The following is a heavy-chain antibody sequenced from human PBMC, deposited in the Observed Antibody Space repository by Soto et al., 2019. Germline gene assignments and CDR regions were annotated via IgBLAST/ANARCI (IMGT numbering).Heavy chain of an antibody. CDR3: ARDLGYYASEGYLDH. V-gene: IGHV3-11*01. Sequence: GGSLRLSCAASGFTFSDYYQSWIRKAPGKGLEWVSYISSSGSIIYYGDSVKGRFTISRDNAKNSLYLQLNSLRAEDTAVYYCARDLGYYASEGYLDHWGQGTLDTVSS. D-gene: IGHD3-22*01. J-gene: IGHJ4*02. CDR2: ISSSGSII. CDR1: GFTFSDYY.